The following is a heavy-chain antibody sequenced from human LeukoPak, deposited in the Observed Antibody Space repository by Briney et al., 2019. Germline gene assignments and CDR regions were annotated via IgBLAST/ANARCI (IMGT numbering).Heavy chain of an antibody. Sequence: AGGSLRLSCAASGITVSSNYMSWVRQAPGKGLEWVSVIYSGGSTYYADSVKGRFTISRDNSKNTLYLQMNSLRAEDTAVYYCARSLGDYGDYYFDYWGQGTLVTVSS. J-gene: IGHJ4*02. CDR3: ARSLGDYGDYYFDY. CDR2: IYSGGST. CDR1: GITVSSNY. D-gene: IGHD4-17*01. V-gene: IGHV3-66*01.